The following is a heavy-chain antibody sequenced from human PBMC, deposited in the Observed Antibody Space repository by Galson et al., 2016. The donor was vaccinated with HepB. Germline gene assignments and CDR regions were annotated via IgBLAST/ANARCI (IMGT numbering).Heavy chain of an antibody. V-gene: IGHV1-58*01. D-gene: IGHD2-21*01. CDR3: AHSGDYSLNY. CDR1: GFTFTTSA. CDR2: IVVASGKT. Sequence: SVKVSCKASGFTFTTSAVQWVRQARGQRLEWIGWIVVASGKTNYAQKLQERVTITRDKSTSTAYMELSNPTSEDTAVYYCAHSGDYSLNYWGQGTLVTVSS. J-gene: IGHJ4*02.